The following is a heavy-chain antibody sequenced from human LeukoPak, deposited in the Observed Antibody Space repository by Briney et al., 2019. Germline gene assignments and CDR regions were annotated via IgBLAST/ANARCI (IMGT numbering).Heavy chain of an antibody. CDR3: ATSRGYNSGYRALELPPSPID. Sequence: GGSLRLSCAASGFTFSSYEMNWVRQAPGKGLEWVSYISSSGSTIYYADSVKGRFTISRDNAKNSLFLQMNSLRAEDTAAYYCATSRGYNSGYRALELPPSPIDWGQGTLVTVSS. CDR1: GFTFSSYE. D-gene: IGHD5-18*01. CDR2: ISSSGSTI. V-gene: IGHV3-48*03. J-gene: IGHJ4*02.